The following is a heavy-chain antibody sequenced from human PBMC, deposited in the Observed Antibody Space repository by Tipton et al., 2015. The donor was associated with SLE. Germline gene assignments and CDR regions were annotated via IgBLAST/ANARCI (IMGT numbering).Heavy chain of an antibody. CDR2: ISGSGGTT. J-gene: IGHJ4*02. CDR3: ARDRGIEYSSSGEDY. CDR1: GFTLANYA. Sequence: SLRLSCTTSGFTLANYAMNWVRHTPGKGLEWVSSISGSGGTTDHADSVKGRFTISRDNYKNTLYLQMNSLRAEDTAVYYCARDRGIEYSSSGEDYWGQGTLVTVSS. V-gene: IGHV3-23*01. D-gene: IGHD6-6*01.